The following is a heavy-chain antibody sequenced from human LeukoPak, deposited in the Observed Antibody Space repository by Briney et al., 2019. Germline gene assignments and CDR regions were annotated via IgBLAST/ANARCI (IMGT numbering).Heavy chain of an antibody. Sequence: GGSLRLSCAASGFPFNTYTMNWVRQAPGKGLEWVSYVSSSGGTIYYADSVKGRFTISRDNAKNSLYLQMNSLRAEDTAVYYCARVGTTNYYFYYMDVWGKGTTVTVSS. CDR1: GFPFNTYT. J-gene: IGHJ6*03. V-gene: IGHV3-48*04. D-gene: IGHD2-2*01. CDR2: VSSSGGTI. CDR3: ARVGTTNYYFYYMDV.